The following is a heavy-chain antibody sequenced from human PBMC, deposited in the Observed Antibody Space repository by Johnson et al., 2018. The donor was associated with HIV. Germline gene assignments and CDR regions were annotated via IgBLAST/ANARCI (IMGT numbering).Heavy chain of an antibody. CDR1: GFTFSSYW. J-gene: IGHJ3*02. Sequence: VQLVESGGGVVQPGGSLRLSCAASGFTFSSYWMSWVRQAPGKGLEWVANIKQDGSEKYYVDSVKGRFTISRDNAKNTLYLQMNSLRAEDTAVYYCAREQELIGERAFDIWGQGTMVTVSS. D-gene: IGHD6-13*01. CDR2: IKQDGSEK. CDR3: AREQELIGERAFDI. V-gene: IGHV3-7*01.